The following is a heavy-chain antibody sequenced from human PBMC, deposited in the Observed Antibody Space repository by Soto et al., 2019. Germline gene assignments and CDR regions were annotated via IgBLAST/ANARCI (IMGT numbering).Heavy chain of an antibody. Sequence: ASVKVSCKASGYTFTSYGISWVRQAPGQGLEWMGWISAYNGNTNYAQKFQGRVTITADESTSTAYMELSSLRSEDTAVYYCASPYYYDSSGLHDAFDIWGQGTMVTVSS. CDR1: GYTFTSYG. J-gene: IGHJ3*02. V-gene: IGHV1-18*01. CDR3: ASPYYYDSSGLHDAFDI. D-gene: IGHD3-22*01. CDR2: ISAYNGNT.